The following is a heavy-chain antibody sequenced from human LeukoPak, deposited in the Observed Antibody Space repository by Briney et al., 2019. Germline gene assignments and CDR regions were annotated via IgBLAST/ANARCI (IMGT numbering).Heavy chain of an antibody. CDR2: VSSNGGST. J-gene: IGHJ3*02. Sequence: PGGSLRLSCSASGFNFSDYAIHWVRQAPGKGLQYISTVSSNGGSTYYTDSVKGRFTISRDNLKNTLYIQMSSPRSEDTAVYFRVKDWAYYNLCGFTFHIWGQGTMVSVS. V-gene: IGHV3-64*05. CDR1: GFNFSDYA. CDR3: VKDWAYYNLCGFTFHI. D-gene: IGHD3/OR15-3a*01.